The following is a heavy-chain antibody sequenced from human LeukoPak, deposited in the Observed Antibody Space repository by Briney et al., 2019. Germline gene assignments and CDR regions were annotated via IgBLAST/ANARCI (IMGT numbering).Heavy chain of an antibody. J-gene: IGHJ6*03. D-gene: IGHD6-13*01. CDR1: GGSISSNNYY. CDR2: IYYSGST. Sequence: KPSETLSLTCTVSGGSISSNNYYWGWIRQPPGKGLEWIGSIYYSGSTYYNPSLKSRVTISVDTSKNQFSLKLSSVTAADTAVYYCARGHRFWYEDYYYMDVWGKGTTVTVSS. V-gene: IGHV4-39*07. CDR3: ARGHRFWYEDYYYMDV.